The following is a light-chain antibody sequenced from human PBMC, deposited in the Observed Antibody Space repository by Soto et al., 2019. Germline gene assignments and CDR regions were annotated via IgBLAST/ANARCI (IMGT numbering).Light chain of an antibody. CDR1: GSNVGASYD. Sequence: QLVLTQPPSVSGAPGQTITMSCTGSGSNVGASYDVHWYQVLPGAGPRLLIYKNNNRPSGVPDRFSGSKSGTSASLAITGLRAEDEADYYCQSYDNILSGPLFGGGTKPTVL. V-gene: IGLV1-40*01. CDR3: QSYDNILSGPL. CDR2: KNN. J-gene: IGLJ3*02.